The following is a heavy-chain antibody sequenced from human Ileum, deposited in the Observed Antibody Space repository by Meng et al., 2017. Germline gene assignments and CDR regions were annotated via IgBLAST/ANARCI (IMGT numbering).Heavy chain of an antibody. CDR3: ARQGSRSESPDY. J-gene: IGHJ4*02. V-gene: IGHV5-51*01. Sequence: GESLKISCKGSGYTFATYWIGWVRQMPGKGLEWIGIIYPGDSETKYRPSFQGQVTISADKSINTAYLQWSSVKAPDTAIYYCARQGSRSESPDYWGQGTLVTVSS. CDR2: IYPGDSET. D-gene: IGHD3-10*01. CDR1: GYTFATYW.